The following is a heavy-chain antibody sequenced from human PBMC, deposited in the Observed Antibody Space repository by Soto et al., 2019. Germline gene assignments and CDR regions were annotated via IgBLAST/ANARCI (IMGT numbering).Heavy chain of an antibody. Sequence: ESLKISCKGSGYSFTSYWIGWVRQMPGKGLEWMGIIYPGDSDTRYSPSFQGQVTISADKSISTAYLQWSSLKASDTAMYYCATHRASIAAPYYYYGMDVWGQGTTVTVSS. CDR2: IYPGDSDT. CDR3: ATHRASIAAPYYYYGMDV. J-gene: IGHJ6*02. CDR1: GYSFTSYW. V-gene: IGHV5-51*01. D-gene: IGHD6-6*01.